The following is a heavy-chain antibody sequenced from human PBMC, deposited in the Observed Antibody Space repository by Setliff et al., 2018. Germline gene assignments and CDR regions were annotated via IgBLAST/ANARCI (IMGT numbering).Heavy chain of an antibody. J-gene: IGHJ4*01. D-gene: IGHD3-9*01. CDR1: GGSITSGSFC. Sequence: SETLSLTCTVSGGSITSGSFCWSWIRQPAGKKLEWIGRIHASGSPDYNPSFKSRVTISRDTSTNQFSLKLGSVTAADTAVYYCARERYFDWFFEDWGHGTLVTVSS. CDR3: ARERYFDWFFED. CDR2: IHASGSP. V-gene: IGHV4-61*02.